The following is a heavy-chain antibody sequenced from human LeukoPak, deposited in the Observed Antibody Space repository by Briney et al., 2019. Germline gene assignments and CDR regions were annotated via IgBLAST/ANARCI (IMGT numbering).Heavy chain of an antibody. CDR3: ARDETLQQRSFDY. CDR1: GGSISSSSYY. V-gene: IGHV4-39*07. CDR2: IYYSGST. Sequence: SETLSLTCTVSGGSISSSSYYWGWIRQPPGKGLEWIGSIYYSGSTYYNPSLKSRVTISVDTSKNQFSLKLSSVTAADTAVYYCARDETLQQRSFDYWGQGTLVTVSS. J-gene: IGHJ4*02. D-gene: IGHD5-18*01.